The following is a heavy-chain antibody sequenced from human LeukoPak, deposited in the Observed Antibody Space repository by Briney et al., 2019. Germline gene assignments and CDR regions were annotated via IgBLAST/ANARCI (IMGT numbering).Heavy chain of an antibody. CDR3: ARGTRGEGAAGAPALY. J-gene: IGHJ4*02. CDR1: GFTFSSYS. D-gene: IGHD6-13*01. Sequence: GGSLRLSCAASGFTFSSYSTNWVRQAPGKGLEWVSYISSSSSTIYYADSVKGRFTISRDNAKNSLYLQMNSLRAEDTAVYYCARGTRGEGAAGAPALYWGQGTLVTVSS. CDR2: ISSSSSTI. V-gene: IGHV3-48*04.